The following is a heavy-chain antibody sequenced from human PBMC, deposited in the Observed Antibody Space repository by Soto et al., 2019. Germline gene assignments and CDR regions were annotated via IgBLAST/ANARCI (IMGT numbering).Heavy chain of an antibody. CDR3: ARGDPYYGTDV. CDR2: ISYDGSNR. V-gene: IGHV3-30*03. J-gene: IGHJ6*02. CDR1: GFTSSNYV. Sequence: QVQMVASGGGVVQPGRSLRLSCAASGFTSSNYVMHWVRQAPGKGLEWVAAISYDGSNRHYIDSVRGRFTISRDNSKNTLYLEMNSLRGEDTAVYSCARGDPYYGTDVRCQGTTVNVSS.